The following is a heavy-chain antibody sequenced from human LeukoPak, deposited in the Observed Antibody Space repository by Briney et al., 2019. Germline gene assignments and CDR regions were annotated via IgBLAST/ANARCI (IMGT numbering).Heavy chain of an antibody. CDR2: IYYSGST. V-gene: IGHV4-59*12. CDR1: GGSISSYY. D-gene: IGHD2-15*01. Sequence: TSETLSLTCTVTGGSISSYYWSWIRQPPGKGLEWIGYIYYSGSTNYNPSLKSRVTISVDTSKNQFSLKLSSVTAADTAVYYCARGRLVSGGSGNWFDPWGQGTLVTVSS. CDR3: ARGRLVSGGSGNWFDP. J-gene: IGHJ5*02.